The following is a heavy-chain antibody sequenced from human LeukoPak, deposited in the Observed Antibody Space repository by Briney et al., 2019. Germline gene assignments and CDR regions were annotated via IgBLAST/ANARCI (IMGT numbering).Heavy chain of an antibody. CDR3: SREGSDGYNFDY. J-gene: IGHJ4*02. CDR2: INPSGARI. D-gene: IGHD5-24*01. Sequence: PGGSLRLSCAASGFTFSSYELIWVRQAPGRWLEWVSYINPSGARIYYADSVKGRFTISRDNAKNSLYLQMNSLRAEDTGVYYCSREGSDGYNFDYWGQGTLVTVSS. CDR1: GFTFSSYE. V-gene: IGHV3-48*03.